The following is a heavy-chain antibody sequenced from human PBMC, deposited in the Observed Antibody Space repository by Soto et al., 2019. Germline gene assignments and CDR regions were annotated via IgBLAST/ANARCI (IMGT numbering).Heavy chain of an antibody. V-gene: IGHV3-15*07. CDR2: IKSKTDGGTT. CDR1: GFTFSNAW. J-gene: IGHJ4*02. CDR3: TTSPPRYYYDSSGYYYFDY. Sequence: PGGSLRLSCAASGFTFSNAWMNWVRQAPGKGLEWVGRIKSKTDGGTTDYAAPVKGRFTISRDDSKNTLYLQMNSLKTEDTAVYYCTTSPPRYYYDSSGYYYFDYGGQGTRVTVSS. D-gene: IGHD3-22*01.